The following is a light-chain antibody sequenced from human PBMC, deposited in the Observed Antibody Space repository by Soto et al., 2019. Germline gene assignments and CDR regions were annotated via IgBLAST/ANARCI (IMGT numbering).Light chain of an antibody. CDR3: HHDNKWPPWT. CDR1: QRISSN. CDR2: GAS. J-gene: IGKJ1*01. V-gene: IGKV3-15*01. Sequence: EVVMTQSPATLSVSPGERATLSCRASQRISSNLAWYQQRRGQAPRLLIYGASTRAPGIPARFSGSGSETEFTHTISSRQSEEFAVYYGHHDNKWPPWTYGEGTKVEIK.